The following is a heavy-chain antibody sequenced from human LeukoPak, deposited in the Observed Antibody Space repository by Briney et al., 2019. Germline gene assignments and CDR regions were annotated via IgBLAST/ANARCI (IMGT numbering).Heavy chain of an antibody. J-gene: IGHJ5*02. D-gene: IGHD6-19*01. V-gene: IGHV3-23*01. CDR3: AKTPYSSGWTNWFDP. Sequence: GGSLRLSCAASGFTFSSYAMSWVRQAPGKGLEWVSAISGSGGSTYYADSVKGRLTISRDNSKNTLYLQMNSLRAEDTAVYYCAKTPYSSGWTNWFDPWGQGTLVTVSS. CDR1: GFTFSSYA. CDR2: ISGSGGST.